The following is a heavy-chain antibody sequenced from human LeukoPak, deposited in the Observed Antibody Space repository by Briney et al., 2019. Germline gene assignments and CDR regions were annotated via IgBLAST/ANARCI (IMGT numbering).Heavy chain of an antibody. J-gene: IGHJ5*02. V-gene: IGHV4-59*08. CDR1: GGSISSHY. Sequence: SETLSLTCTVSGGSISSHYWSWIRQPPGKELEWIGYISYSGSTNCNPSLKSRVTISIDTSKNQFSLNLSSLTAADTAVYYCARHCIAAAGTVAFDPWGQGTLVTVSS. CDR2: ISYSGST. D-gene: IGHD6-13*01. CDR3: ARHCIAAAGTVAFDP.